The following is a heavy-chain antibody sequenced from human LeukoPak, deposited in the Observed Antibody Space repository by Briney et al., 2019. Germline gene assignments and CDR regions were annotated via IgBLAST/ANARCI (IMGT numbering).Heavy chain of an antibody. V-gene: IGHV3-23*01. D-gene: IGHD3-22*01. Sequence: GGSLRLSCAASGFTFSSYVMSWVRQAPGKGLEWVSAISGSGGTTYYADSVKGRFTISRDNSKNTLYLQMNSLRAEDTAVYYCAKYSYDSSAYYYGAFDIWGQGTMVTVSS. J-gene: IGHJ3*02. CDR3: AKYSYDSSAYYYGAFDI. CDR1: GFTFSSYV. CDR2: ISGSGGTT.